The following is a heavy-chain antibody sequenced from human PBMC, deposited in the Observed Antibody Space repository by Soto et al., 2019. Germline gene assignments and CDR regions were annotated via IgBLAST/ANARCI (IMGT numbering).Heavy chain of an antibody. CDR1: GGSISSSSYY. J-gene: IGHJ3*02. V-gene: IGHV3-48*04. D-gene: IGHD2-21*02. CDR2: ISSSGSTI. Sequence: PSETLSLTCTVSGGSISSSSYYWGWVRQAPGKGLEWVSYISSSGSTIYYADSVKGRFTISRDNAKNSLYLQMNSLRAEDTAVYYCARVGPYCGGDCGNAFDIWGQGTMVTVSS. CDR3: ARVGPYCGGDCGNAFDI.